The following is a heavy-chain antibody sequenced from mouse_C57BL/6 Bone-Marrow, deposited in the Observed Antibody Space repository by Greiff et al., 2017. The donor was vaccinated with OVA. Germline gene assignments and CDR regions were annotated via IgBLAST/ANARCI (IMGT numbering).Heavy chain of an antibody. CDR3: ARRVGYYYGSSYWYFDV. V-gene: IGHV1-9*01. D-gene: IGHD1-1*01. J-gene: IGHJ1*03. Sequence: QVQLQQSGAELMKPGASVKLSCKATGYTFTGYWIEWVKQRPGPGLEWIGEILPGSGSTNYNEKFKGKATFTADTSSNTAYMQLSSLTTEDSAIYYCARRVGYYYGSSYWYFDVWGTGTTVTVSS. CDR1: GYTFTGYW. CDR2: ILPGSGST.